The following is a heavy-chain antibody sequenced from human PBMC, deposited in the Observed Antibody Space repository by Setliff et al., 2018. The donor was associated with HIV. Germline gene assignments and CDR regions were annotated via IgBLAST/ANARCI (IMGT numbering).Heavy chain of an antibody. D-gene: IGHD5-12*01. CDR3: ARQNSGYAPGPFDY. CDR2: INSASGGT. V-gene: IGHV1-2*02. Sequence: RASVKVSCKASGYTFTDYYIHWVRQAPGQGLEWMGWINSASGGTNYAQNFQGRVTVTRDTSIRTAYMELNSLRAEDTAVYYCARQNSGYAPGPFDYWGQGILVTVSS. J-gene: IGHJ4*02. CDR1: GYTFTDYY.